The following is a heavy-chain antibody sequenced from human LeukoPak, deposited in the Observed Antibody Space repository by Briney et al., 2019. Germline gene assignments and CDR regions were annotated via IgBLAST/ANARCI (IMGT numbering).Heavy chain of an antibody. CDR3: ARVREYQLPNWFDP. D-gene: IGHD2-2*01. CDR2: ISSSSSYI. Sequence: PGGSLRLSCVASGFTFSSYSMNWVRQAPGKGLEWVSSISSSSSYISYADSVKGRFTISRDNAKNSLYLQMNSLRAEDTALYYCARVREYQLPNWFDPWGQGTLVTVSS. V-gene: IGHV3-21*04. J-gene: IGHJ5*02. CDR1: GFTFSSYS.